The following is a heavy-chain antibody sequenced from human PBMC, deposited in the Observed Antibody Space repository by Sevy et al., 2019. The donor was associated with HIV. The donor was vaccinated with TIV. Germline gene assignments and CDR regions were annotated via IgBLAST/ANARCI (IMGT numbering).Heavy chain of an antibody. D-gene: IGHD2-21*01. CDR3: VRAIATEASF. J-gene: IGHJ1*01. Sequence: GGSLRLSCAVSGFSLNDYWMSWDRQAPGKGLEWVANINQNGSVSYYVDSVKGRFTISRDDARNLLYLQMNNLRVEDTALYYCVRAIATEASFWGQGTLVTVSS. CDR1: GFSLNDYW. CDR2: INQNGSVS. V-gene: IGHV3-7*01.